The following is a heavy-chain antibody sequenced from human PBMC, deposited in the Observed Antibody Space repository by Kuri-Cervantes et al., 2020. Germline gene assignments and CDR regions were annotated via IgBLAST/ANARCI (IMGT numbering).Heavy chain of an antibody. CDR1: GFTFDDYA. D-gene: IGHD4-17*01. Sequence: SLKISCAASGFTFDDYAMHWVRQAPGKGLEWASGISWNSGSIGYADSVKGRFTISRDNAKNSLYLQMNSLRAEDTALYYCAKDGELDYGDHTGFDYWGQGTLVTVSS. J-gene: IGHJ4*02. V-gene: IGHV3-9*01. CDR2: ISWNSGSI. CDR3: AKDGELDYGDHTGFDY.